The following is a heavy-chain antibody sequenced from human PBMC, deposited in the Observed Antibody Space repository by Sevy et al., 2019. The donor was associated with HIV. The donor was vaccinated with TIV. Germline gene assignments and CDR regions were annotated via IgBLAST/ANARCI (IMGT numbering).Heavy chain of an antibody. Sequence: SETLSLTCTVSGGSISSYNWSWIRQPPGKGLEWIGYIYYSGSTNYNPSLKSRVTISVDTSKNQFSLKLSSVTAADTAVYYCARRDYSNYEGYWFDPWGQGTLVTVSS. CDR2: IYYSGST. D-gene: IGHD4-4*01. J-gene: IGHJ5*02. V-gene: IGHV4-59*12. CDR3: ARRDYSNYEGYWFDP. CDR1: GGSISSYN.